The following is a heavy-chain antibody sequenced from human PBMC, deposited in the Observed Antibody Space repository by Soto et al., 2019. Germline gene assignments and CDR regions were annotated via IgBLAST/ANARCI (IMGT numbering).Heavy chain of an antibody. V-gene: IGHV1-46*01. CDR1: GYTFTSYY. J-gene: IGHJ4*02. D-gene: IGHD3-9*01. CDR2: INPSGGST. CDR3: GRAGSTYYDILTGYYPDY. Sequence: ASVKVSCKASGYTFTSYYMHWVRQAPGQGLEWMGIINPSGGSTSYAQKFQGRVTMTRDTSTSTVYMELSSLRSEDTAVYYCGRAGSTYYDILTGYYPDYWGQGTLVTVSS.